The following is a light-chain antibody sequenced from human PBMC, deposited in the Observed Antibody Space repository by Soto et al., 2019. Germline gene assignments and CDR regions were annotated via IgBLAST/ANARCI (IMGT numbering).Light chain of an antibody. CDR2: DAS. J-gene: IGKJ1*01. Sequence: DIQMTQSPSTLSASVGDRVTITCRASQSISSWLAWYQQTPGKAPKLLIYDASSLDSGVPSRFSGSGSGTEFTLTISSLQPEYFAPFSCQQYNRYPWTFVQGTKVEIK. CDR3: QQYNRYPWT. V-gene: IGKV1-5*01. CDR1: QSISSW.